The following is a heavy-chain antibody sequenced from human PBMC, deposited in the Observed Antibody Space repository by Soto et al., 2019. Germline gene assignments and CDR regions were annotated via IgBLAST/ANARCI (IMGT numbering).Heavy chain of an antibody. J-gene: IGHJ6*02. Sequence: QVHLQESGPGLVKPSGTLSLICSVSGESVGRGTNYWSWVRQAPGRGLEWIGYIFDAATTNYSPSFASRVYISLAAAKTQLSLRLTSVTTADTAIYYCARDRRGRADAFIYYTGMEVRGQGTPVTVSS. CDR2: IFDAATT. D-gene: IGHD3-16*01. V-gene: IGHV4-61*01. CDR1: GESVGRGTNY. CDR3: ARDRRGRADAFIYYTGMEV.